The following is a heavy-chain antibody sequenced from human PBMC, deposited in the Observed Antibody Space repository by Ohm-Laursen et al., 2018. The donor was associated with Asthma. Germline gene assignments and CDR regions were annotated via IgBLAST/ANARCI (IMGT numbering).Heavy chain of an antibody. J-gene: IGHJ4*02. V-gene: IGHV3-30*03. Sequence: SLRLSCSASGFTFSSYGMHWVRQAPGKGLEWVAVISYDGSNKYYADSVKGRFTISRDNSKNTLYLQMNSLRAEDTAVYYCAREKQYSSSWFDYWGQGTLVTVSS. CDR1: GFTFSSYG. CDR3: AREKQYSSSWFDY. CDR2: ISYDGSNK. D-gene: IGHD6-13*01.